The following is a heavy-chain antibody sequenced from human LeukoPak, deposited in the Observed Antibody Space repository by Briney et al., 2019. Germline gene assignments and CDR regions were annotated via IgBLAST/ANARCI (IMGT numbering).Heavy chain of an antibody. Sequence: PGRSLRLSCAASGFTFDDYAMHWVRQAPGKGLEWVSGISWNSGSIGYADSVKGRFTISRDNAKNSLYLQMNSLRAEDTALYCCAKDIGPGSGSYYAYYYYYGMDVWGQGTTVTVSS. CDR3: AKDIGPGSGSYYAYYYYYGMDV. D-gene: IGHD3-10*01. J-gene: IGHJ6*02. V-gene: IGHV3-9*01. CDR1: GFTFDDYA. CDR2: ISWNSGSI.